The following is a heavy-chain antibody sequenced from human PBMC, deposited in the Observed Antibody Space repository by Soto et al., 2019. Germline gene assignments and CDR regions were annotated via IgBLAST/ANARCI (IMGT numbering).Heavy chain of an antibody. D-gene: IGHD3-22*01. CDR2: IYYSGST. CDR1: GGSISSYY. J-gene: IGHJ4*02. CDR3: AREAPGHYYDSSGYYYDY. V-gene: IGHV4-59*01. Sequence: SETLSLTCTVSGGSISSYYWSWIRQPPGKGLEWIGYIYYSGSTNYNPSLKSRVTISVDTSKNQFSLKLSSVTAADTAVYYCAREAPGHYYDSSGYYYDYWGQGTLVTVSS.